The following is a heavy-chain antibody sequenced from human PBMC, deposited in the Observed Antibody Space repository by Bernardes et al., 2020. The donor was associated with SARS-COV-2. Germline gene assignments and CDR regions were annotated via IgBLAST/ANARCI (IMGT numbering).Heavy chain of an antibody. D-gene: IGHD3-10*01. V-gene: IGHV3-7*01. CDR1: RFTFSNYW. CDR3: ARDRAVNWFDP. Sequence: GWSLRLSCAASRFTFSNYWMSWVRQAPGKGLEWVANIKQDGTEKYYVDSVKGRFTISRDNAKNSLYLQMNSLRAEDTAVYFCARDRAVNWFDPWGQGTLVTVSS. J-gene: IGHJ5*02. CDR2: IKQDGTEK.